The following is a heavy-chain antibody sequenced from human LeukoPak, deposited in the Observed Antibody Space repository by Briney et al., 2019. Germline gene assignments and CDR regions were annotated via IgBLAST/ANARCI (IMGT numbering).Heavy chain of an antibody. Sequence: PGGSLRLSCVVSEFNFGNYWMSWVRQTPGKGLEWVANIKQDGSDRYYVDSVKGRFIISRDNAKNSLYLQMNSLRDEDTAVYSCATVIDNSGSLGFWGQGTLVTVSS. J-gene: IGHJ4*02. CDR2: IKQDGSDR. CDR1: EFNFGNYW. CDR3: ATVIDNSGSLGF. D-gene: IGHD3-22*01. V-gene: IGHV3-7*03.